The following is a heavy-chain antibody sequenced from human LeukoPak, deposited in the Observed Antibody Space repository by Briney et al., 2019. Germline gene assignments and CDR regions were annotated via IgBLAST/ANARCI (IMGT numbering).Heavy chain of an antibody. J-gene: IGHJ6*03. D-gene: IGHD3-22*01. V-gene: IGHV4-4*09. CDR1: GGAISSYY. CDR2: IYTSGST. CDR3: ARAVVITQGYYYYYYMDV. Sequence: SETLSLTCTVSGGAISSYYWSWIRQPPGKGLEWIGYIYTSGSTNYNPSLKSRVTISVDTSKNQFSLKLSSVTAADTAVYYCARAVVITQGYYYYYYMDVWGKGTTVTVSS.